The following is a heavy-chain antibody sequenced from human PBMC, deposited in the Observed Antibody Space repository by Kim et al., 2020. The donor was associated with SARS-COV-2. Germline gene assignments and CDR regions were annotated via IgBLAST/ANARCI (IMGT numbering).Heavy chain of an antibody. CDR3: TRDSSH. J-gene: IGHJ4*02. CDR1: GFTFSSFW. V-gene: IGHV3-74*01. Sequence: GGSLRLSCAASGFTFSSFWMHWVRQAPGKGLMWVSRIRTDGSVTHYADSVKGRFTVSRDNAKNTLFLQMNSLRDEDTAVHYCTRDSSHWGQGTLVTVSS. CDR2: IRTDGSVT.